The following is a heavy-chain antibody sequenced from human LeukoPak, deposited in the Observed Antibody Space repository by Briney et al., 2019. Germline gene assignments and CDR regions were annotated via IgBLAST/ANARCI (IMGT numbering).Heavy chain of an antibody. D-gene: IGHD3-22*01. CDR1: GFTFNSYS. J-gene: IGHJ6*02. CDR3: ARDQYYDSSGYSNYYYGMDV. Sequence: GGSLRLSCAASGFTFNSYSMNWVRQAPGKGLEWVSSISSSSTYIYYADSMKGRFTISRDNAKNSLYLQMNSLRVEDMAVYYCARDQYYDSSGYSNYYYGMDVWGQGTTVTVSS. CDR2: ISSSSTYI. V-gene: IGHV3-21*01.